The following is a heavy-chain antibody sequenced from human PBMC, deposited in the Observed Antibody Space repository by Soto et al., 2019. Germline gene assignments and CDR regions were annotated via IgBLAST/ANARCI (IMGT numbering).Heavy chain of an antibody. CDR2: IHSSGGT. D-gene: IGHD6-19*01. Sequence: PSETLSLTCTVSNTSMTNYYWNWIRQPPGKGLEWIAYIHSSGGTNYVPSLRSRATASVDTSNNQFSLRLTSMTAADTAVYYCARGRPTRYSSGWPLFDYWGQRALVTVSS. CDR3: ARGRPTRYSSGWPLFDY. V-gene: IGHV4-59*01. CDR1: NTSMTNYY. J-gene: IGHJ4*02.